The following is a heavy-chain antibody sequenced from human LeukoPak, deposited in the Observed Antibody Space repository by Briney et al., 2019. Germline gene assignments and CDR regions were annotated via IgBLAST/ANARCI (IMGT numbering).Heavy chain of an antibody. V-gene: IGHV3-64*01. CDR2: ISSNGGST. CDR3: ARGLVVGAGAFDI. D-gene: IGHD1-26*01. Sequence: GGSLRLSCSASGFTFSDYSMHWVRQAPGKGLEYVSAISSNGGSTYYASSVKGRFTISRDNSKNTVYLQMGSLRAEDMAVYYRARGLVVGAGAFDIWGQGTMVTVSS. J-gene: IGHJ3*02. CDR1: GFTFSDYS.